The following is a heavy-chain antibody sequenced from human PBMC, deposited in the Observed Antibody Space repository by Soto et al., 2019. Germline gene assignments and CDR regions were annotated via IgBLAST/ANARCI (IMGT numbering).Heavy chain of an antibody. D-gene: IGHD5-18*01. J-gene: IGHJ6*02. V-gene: IGHV4-39*01. Sequence: SETLSLTCTVSGGSISSSSYYWGWIRQPPGKGLEWIGSIYYSGSTYYNPSLKSRVTISVATSKNQFSLKLSSVTAADTAVYYCARQEGQLDHYYYYGMDVWGQGTTVTVSS. CDR1: GGSISSSSYY. CDR3: ARQEGQLDHYYYYGMDV. CDR2: IYYSGST.